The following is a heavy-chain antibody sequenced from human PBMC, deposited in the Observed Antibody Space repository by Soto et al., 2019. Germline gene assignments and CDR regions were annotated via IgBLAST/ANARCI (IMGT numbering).Heavy chain of an antibody. CDR3: ARHRQQLVPYYYYGMDV. Sequence: QVQLVESGGGVVQPGRSLRLSCAASGFTFSSYGMHWVRQAPGKGLEWVAVIWYDGSNKYYADSVKGRFTISRDNSKNTLYLKMNSLRAEDTAVYYCARHRQQLVPYYYYGMDVWGQGTTVTVSS. V-gene: IGHV3-33*01. D-gene: IGHD6-13*01. J-gene: IGHJ6*02. CDR2: IWYDGSNK. CDR1: GFTFSSYG.